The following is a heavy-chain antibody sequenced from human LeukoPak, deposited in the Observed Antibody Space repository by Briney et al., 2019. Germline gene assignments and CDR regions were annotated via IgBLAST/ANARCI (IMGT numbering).Heavy chain of an antibody. Sequence: SQTLSLTCTVSGGSIGSGDYYWSWIRQPPGKGLEWIGYIYYSGSTYYNPSLKSRVTISVDTSKNQFSLKLSSVTAADTAVYYCARGYYDILTGVNWFDPWGQGTLVTVSS. D-gene: IGHD3-9*01. J-gene: IGHJ5*02. CDR3: ARGYYDILTGVNWFDP. CDR1: GGSIGSGDYY. V-gene: IGHV4-30-4*08. CDR2: IYYSGST.